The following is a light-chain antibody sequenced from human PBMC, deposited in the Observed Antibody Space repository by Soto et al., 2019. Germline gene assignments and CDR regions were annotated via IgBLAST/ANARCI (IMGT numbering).Light chain of an antibody. CDR3: QVWDSDTDHPV. CDR2: DGG. CDR1: NIGTKR. Sequence: SYELTQPPSVSVAPGQTATIACGGNNIGTKRVNWYQQKPGQAPVLVVYDGGDRPSGIPERFSGSKSGNTATLTISRVEAGDEADYYCQVWDSDTDHPVFGGGTKLTVL. V-gene: IGLV3-21*02. J-gene: IGLJ3*02.